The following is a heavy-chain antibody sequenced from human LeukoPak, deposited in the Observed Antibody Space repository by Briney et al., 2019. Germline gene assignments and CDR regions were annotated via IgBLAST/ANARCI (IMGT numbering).Heavy chain of an antibody. CDR3: ARDLPYYYDSSGYYEPGAFEL. V-gene: IGHV3-48*03. CDR2: ITSGGSTI. J-gene: IGHJ3*01. Sequence: PGGSLRLSCAASGFTFSSYAMSWVRQAPGKGLEWISYITSGGSTIYYADSVKGRFTISRDNAKNSLYLQMNSLRAEDTAVYYCARDLPYYYDSSGYYEPGAFELWGQGTMVTVSS. D-gene: IGHD3-22*01. CDR1: GFTFSSYA.